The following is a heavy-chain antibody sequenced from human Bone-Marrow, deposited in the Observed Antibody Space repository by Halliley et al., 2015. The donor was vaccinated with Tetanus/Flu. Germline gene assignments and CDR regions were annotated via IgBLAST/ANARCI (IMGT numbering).Heavy chain of an antibody. CDR2: VYDRGRT. J-gene: IGHJ4*02. V-gene: IGHV4-59*01. Sequence: PGKGLEWIGYVYDRGRTNYTPSLKSRVTISGDTSKNQFSLKLSSVTAADTAIYYCARSITFDNWGQGTLVTVSS. CDR3: ARSITFDN. D-gene: IGHD3-10*01.